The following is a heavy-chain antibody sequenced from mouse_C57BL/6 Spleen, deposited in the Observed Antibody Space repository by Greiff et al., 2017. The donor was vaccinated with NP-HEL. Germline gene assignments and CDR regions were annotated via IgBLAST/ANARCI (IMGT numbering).Heavy chain of an antibody. CDR1: GYTFTDYY. CDR2: INPNNGGT. J-gene: IGHJ4*01. Sequence: EVQLQQSGPELVKPGASVKISCKASGYTFTDYYMNWVKQSHGKSLEWIGDINPNNGGTSYNQKFKGKATLTVDKSSSTAYMELRSLTSEDSAVYYCAREDDGYYPYYAMDYWGQGTSVTVS. D-gene: IGHD2-3*01. V-gene: IGHV1-26*01. CDR3: AREDDGYYPYYAMDY.